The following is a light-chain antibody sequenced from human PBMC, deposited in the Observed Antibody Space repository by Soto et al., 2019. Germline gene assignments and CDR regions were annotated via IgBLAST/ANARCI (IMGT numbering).Light chain of an antibody. CDR2: GTS. CDR3: QFFGSSRYT. V-gene: IGKV3-20*01. J-gene: IGKJ2*01. Sequence: EIVLTQSPGILSLSPGERATLACRASQSISSNYLAWYQQKPGQAPRLLIYGTSSRATGIPDRFSGSGSGTDFPLTISRLEPEDFAVYHCQFFGSSRYTFGQGTKLEIK. CDR1: QSISSNY.